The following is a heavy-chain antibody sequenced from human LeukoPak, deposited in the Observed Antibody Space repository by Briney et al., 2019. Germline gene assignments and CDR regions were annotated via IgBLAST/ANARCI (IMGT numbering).Heavy chain of an antibody. CDR1: GFTFSSYA. J-gene: IGHJ6*03. CDR3: AKGDRGAYYYYMDV. D-gene: IGHD3-10*01. CDR2: ISGSGGST. Sequence: GGSLRLSCAASGFTFSSYAMSWVRQAPGKGLEWVSAISGSGGSTYYADSVKGRFTISRDNSKNTLYLQMNSLRAEDTAVYYCAKGDRGAYYYYMDVWGKGTTVTVSS. V-gene: IGHV3-23*01.